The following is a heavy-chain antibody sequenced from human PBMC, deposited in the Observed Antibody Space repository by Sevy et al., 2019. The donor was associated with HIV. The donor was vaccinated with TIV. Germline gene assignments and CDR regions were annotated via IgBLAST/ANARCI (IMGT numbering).Heavy chain of an antibody. D-gene: IGHD5-18*01. V-gene: IGHV3-21*01. CDR2: ISNTGIYI. J-gene: IGHJ3*02. Sequence: GGSLRLSCAASGFTFSSYIINWVRQAPGKGLEWVSSISNTGIYIYYADSVKGRFTIPRDNAKNSLYLQMNSLRAEDTAVYYCARYEEDTTLVNAFDIWGQGTMVTVSS. CDR1: GFTFSSYI. CDR3: ARYEEDTTLVNAFDI.